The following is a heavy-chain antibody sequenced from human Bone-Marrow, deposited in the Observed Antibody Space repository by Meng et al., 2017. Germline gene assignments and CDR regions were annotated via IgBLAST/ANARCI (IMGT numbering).Heavy chain of an antibody. J-gene: IGHJ4*02. CDR1: GGSISSGGYY. D-gene: IGHD1-14*01. V-gene: IGHV4-31*01. Sequence: VQLQESGPGLGKPSQTLSLTCTVSGGSISSGGYYWSWIRQHPGKGLEWIGYIYYSGSTYYNPSLKSLVTISVDTSKNQFSLKLSSVTAADTAVYYCARGASPEYYFDYWGQGTLVTVSS. CDR2: IYYSGST. CDR3: ARGASPEYYFDY.